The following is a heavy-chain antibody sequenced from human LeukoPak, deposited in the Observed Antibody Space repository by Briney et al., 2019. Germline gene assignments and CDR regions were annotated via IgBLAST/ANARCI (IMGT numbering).Heavy chain of an antibody. D-gene: IGHD6-13*01. Sequence: SETLSLTCTVSGGSVSSSSYYWSWIRQPPGKGLGWIGYIYYSGSTNYNPSLKSRVTISVDTSKNQFSLRLSSVTAADTAVYYCARQLGSRRLFDYWGQGFLVTVSS. CDR2: IYYSGST. CDR3: ARQLGSRRLFDY. CDR1: GGSVSSSSYY. V-gene: IGHV4-61*01. J-gene: IGHJ4*02.